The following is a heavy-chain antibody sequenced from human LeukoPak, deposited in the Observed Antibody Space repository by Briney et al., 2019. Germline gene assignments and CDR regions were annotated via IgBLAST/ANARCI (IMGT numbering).Heavy chain of an antibody. Sequence: PSETLSLTCTVSGGSISSGGYYWSWIRQHPGKGLEWIGYIYYSGSTYYNPSLKSRVTISVDTSKNQFSLKLSSVTAADTAVYYGARGQPYSYYGRDVGGKGTTVTVSS. CDR2: IYYSGST. CDR3: ARGQPYSYYGRDV. J-gene: IGHJ6*04. CDR1: GGSISSGGYY. D-gene: IGHD5-18*01. V-gene: IGHV4-31*03.